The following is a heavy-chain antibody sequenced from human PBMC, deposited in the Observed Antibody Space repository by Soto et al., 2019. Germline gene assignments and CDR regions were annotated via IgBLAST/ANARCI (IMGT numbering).Heavy chain of an antibody. CDR2: LYTGAKT. J-gene: IGHJ6*02. V-gene: IGHV3-53*01. CDR1: GVAVSSND. Sequence: XGSLRLSCVASGVAVSSNDVTWVRQAPGKALEWVSILYTGAKTDYAASVKGRFTLSRDNVKNIVFLQMNSLRLEDTGVYYCARAGWFGAYGMDVWGQGTTVTVSS. CDR3: ARAGWFGAYGMDV. D-gene: IGHD3-10*01.